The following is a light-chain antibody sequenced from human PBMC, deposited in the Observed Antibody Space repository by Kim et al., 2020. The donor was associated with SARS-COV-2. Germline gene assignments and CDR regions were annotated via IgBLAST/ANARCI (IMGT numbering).Light chain of an antibody. CDR3: SSYAGSNNGV. CDR2: DVT. CDR1: SSDIGTYDY. V-gene: IGLV2-8*01. J-gene: IGLJ2*01. Sequence: QSALTQPPSASGSPGQSVTISCTGSSSDIGTYDYVSWYQQYQGKAPKLIIYDVTKRPSGVPDRFSGSKSANTASLTVSGLQAEDETDYYCSSYAGSNNGVFGGGTQLTVL.